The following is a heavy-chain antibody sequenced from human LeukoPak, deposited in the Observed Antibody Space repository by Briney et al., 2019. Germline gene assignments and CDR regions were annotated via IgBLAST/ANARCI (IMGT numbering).Heavy chain of an antibody. CDR3: AKDRGRYYDSSGYYWGYYFDS. Sequence: ASVKVSCTASGYTFTSYDINWVRQATGQGLEWMGWMNPNSGNTGYAQKFQGRVTMTRNTSISTAYMELSSLRSEDTAVYYCAKDRGRYYDSSGYYWGYYFDSWGQGILVTVST. V-gene: IGHV1-8*01. D-gene: IGHD3-22*01. J-gene: IGHJ4*02. CDR1: GYTFTSYD. CDR2: MNPNSGNT.